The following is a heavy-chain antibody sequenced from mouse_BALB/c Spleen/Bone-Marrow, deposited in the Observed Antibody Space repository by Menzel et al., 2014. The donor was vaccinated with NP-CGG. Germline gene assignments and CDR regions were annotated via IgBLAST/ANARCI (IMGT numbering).Heavy chain of an antibody. J-gene: IGHJ3*01. CDR1: GCNIKDTY. CDR3: ARGYDEGFAY. V-gene: IGHV14-3*02. Sequence: VQLQQSGAELVKPGASVKLSCTASGCNIKDTYMHWVKQRPEQGLEWIGRIDPANGNTKYDPKFQGKATITADTSSNTAYLQLSSLTSEGTAVYYCARGYDEGFAYWGQGTLVTVSA. D-gene: IGHD2-14*01. CDR2: IDPANGNT.